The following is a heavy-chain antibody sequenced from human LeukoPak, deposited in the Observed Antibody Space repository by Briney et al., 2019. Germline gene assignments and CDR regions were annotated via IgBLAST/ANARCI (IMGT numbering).Heavy chain of an antibody. CDR1: GFPLSNQA. V-gene: IGHV3-23*01. D-gene: IGHD3-10*01. J-gene: IGHJ4*02. CDR3: AKRLTPSGSAPFDN. CDR2: IGSGGTT. Sequence: GSLRLSCAASGFPLSNQAMSWVRQAPGKGLEWVSTIGSGGTTFYPDSVKGRFTISRDNSKNTLYLQMNSLRAEDTALYYCAKRLTPSGSAPFDNWGQGTLVTVSS.